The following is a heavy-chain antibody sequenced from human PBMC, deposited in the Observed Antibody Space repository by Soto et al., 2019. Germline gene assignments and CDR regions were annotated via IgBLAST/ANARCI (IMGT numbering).Heavy chain of an antibody. CDR2: IYDSENT. J-gene: IGHJ4*02. CDR1: GAYISSYY. D-gene: IGHD4-17*01. Sequence: QVQLQQSGPGLVKPPETLSLTCVVSGAYISSYYWSWIRQPPGKGLEWIGYIYDSENTKYNPSLKSRVTISGDTSQNHLSLKLRSVTAADTAVSYCAGSLDNGDSVGFDYWGQGTLVTVSS. CDR3: AGSLDNGDSVGFDY. V-gene: IGHV4-59*01.